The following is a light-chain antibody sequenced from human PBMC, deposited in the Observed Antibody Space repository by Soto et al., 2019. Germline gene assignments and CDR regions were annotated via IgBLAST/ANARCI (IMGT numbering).Light chain of an antibody. CDR1: QSINSNY. V-gene: IGKV3-20*01. CDR2: GAS. CDR3: QQYCSPPPWT. Sequence: ELVLTQSPGTLSLSPGERATLSCRASQSINSNYLAWYQQKPGQAPRLLIHGASSRATGLPDRFSGSGSGTDFTLTISRLEPEDFAVYYCQQYCSPPPWTFGQGTKV. J-gene: IGKJ1*01.